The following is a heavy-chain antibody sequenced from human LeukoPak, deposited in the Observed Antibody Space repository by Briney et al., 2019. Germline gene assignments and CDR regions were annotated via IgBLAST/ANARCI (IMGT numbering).Heavy chain of an antibody. D-gene: IGHD2-2*01. J-gene: IGHJ5*02. V-gene: IGHV1-18*01. CDR3: ARNGAYCSSTSCYLWS. Sequence: ASVKVSCKASGYTFTSYGISWVRQAPGQGLEWMGWISAYNGNTNYAQKLQGRVTMTTDTSTSTGYMGLRSLRSDDTAVYYCARNGAYCSSTSCYLWSWGQGTLVTVSS. CDR1: GYTFTSYG. CDR2: ISAYNGNT.